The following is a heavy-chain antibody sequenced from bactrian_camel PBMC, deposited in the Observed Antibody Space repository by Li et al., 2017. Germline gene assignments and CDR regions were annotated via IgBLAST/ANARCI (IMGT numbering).Heavy chain of an antibody. CDR2: IHSGGSNT. V-gene: IGHV3S6*01. CDR3: VAAGFDY. CDR1: GFTFSNNW. Sequence: HVQLVESGGGSVQPGGSLTLSCAASGFTFSNNWMHWVRQAPGKGLEWVSGIHSGGSNTYYTDSVKGRFTISRDNAKNTVYLQMNSLKPEDTAMYYCVAAGFDYWGQGTQVTVS. D-gene: IGHD7*01. J-gene: IGHJ4*01.